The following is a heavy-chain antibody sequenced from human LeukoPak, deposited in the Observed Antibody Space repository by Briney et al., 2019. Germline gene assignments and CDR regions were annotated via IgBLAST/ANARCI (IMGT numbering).Heavy chain of an antibody. V-gene: IGHV3-21*01. J-gene: IGHJ4*02. CDR1: GFTFSSYS. Sequence: GGSLRLSCAASGFTFSSYSMNWVRQAPGKGLEWVSSISSSSSYIYYADSVKGRFTISRDNAKNSLYLQMNSLRAEDTAVYYCARDLPIVATKGGDYWGQGTLVTVSS. CDR3: ARDLPIVATKGGDY. D-gene: IGHD5-12*01. CDR2: ISSSSSYI.